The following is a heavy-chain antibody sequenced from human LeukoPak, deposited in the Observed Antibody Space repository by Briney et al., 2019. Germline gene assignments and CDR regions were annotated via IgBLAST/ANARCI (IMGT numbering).Heavy chain of an antibody. J-gene: IGHJ6*03. CDR1: GGTFSSYA. CDR3: ARVSRGLRHYYYYMDV. Sequence: ASVKVSCKASGGTFSSYAISWVRQAPGQGLEWMGGIIPIFGTANYAQKFQGRVTITTDESTSTAYMELSSLRSEDTAVYYCARVSRGLRHYYYYMDVWGKGTTVTVSS. V-gene: IGHV1-69*05. D-gene: IGHD4-17*01. CDR2: IIPIFGTA.